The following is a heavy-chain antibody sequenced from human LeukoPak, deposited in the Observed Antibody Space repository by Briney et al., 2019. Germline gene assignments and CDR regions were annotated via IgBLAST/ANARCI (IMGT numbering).Heavy chain of an antibody. CDR2: IRYDGSNK. CDR1: GFTFSSYG. D-gene: IGHD3-9*01. CDR3: AKGAYYDIWDLKFDY. J-gene: IGHJ4*02. V-gene: IGHV3-30*02. Sequence: GGSLRLSCAASGFTFSSYGMHWVRQAPGKGLEWVAFIRYDGSNKYYADSVKGRFTISRDNAKNSLYLQMNSLRAEDTALYYCAKGAYYDIWDLKFDYWGQGTLVTVSS.